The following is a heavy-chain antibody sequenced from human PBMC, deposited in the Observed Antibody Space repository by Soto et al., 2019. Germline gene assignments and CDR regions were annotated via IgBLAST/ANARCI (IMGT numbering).Heavy chain of an antibody. CDR2: INHRGNT. V-gene: IGHV4-34*01. Sequence: PWETLSPTCAVYGGSFSGYYSSWIRPPPGQGLEWIGEINHRGNTNYNPSLKSRVTISLDTSKNQFSLKLSSVTAADTAVYDCAIGLDLSTCFGVVCPTRYYFGMDVLGQGTTVAV. CDR3: AIGLDLSTCFGVVCPTRYYFGMDV. CDR1: GGSFSGYY. J-gene: IGHJ6*02. D-gene: IGHD3-3*01.